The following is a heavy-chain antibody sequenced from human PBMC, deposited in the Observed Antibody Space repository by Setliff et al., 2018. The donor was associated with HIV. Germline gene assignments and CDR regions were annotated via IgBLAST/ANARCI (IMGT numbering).Heavy chain of an antibody. CDR1: GGSLSGYY. CDR2: IYHSGST. Sequence: SETLSLTCAVYGGSLSGYYWSWIRQAPGKGLEWIGSIYHSGSTYYNPTLKSRVTISVDTSKNQFSLKLSSVTAADTAVYYCARHGIAVAGPYPFDYWGQGTLVTVSS. CDR3: ARHGIAVAGPYPFDY. J-gene: IGHJ4*02. V-gene: IGHV4-34*01. D-gene: IGHD6-19*01.